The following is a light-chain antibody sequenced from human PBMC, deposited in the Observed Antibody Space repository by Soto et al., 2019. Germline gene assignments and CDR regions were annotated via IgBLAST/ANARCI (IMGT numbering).Light chain of an antibody. CDR1: QSVSSY. J-gene: IGKJ1*01. V-gene: IGKV3-20*01. CDR2: DAS. Sequence: EIVLTQSPATLSLSPGERATLSCRASQSVSSYLAWYQQKPGQAPRLLIYDASNRATGIPDRFSGSGSGTDFTLTISRLEPEDFAVYYCQHYGSSLWTFGQGTKVDIK. CDR3: QHYGSSLWT.